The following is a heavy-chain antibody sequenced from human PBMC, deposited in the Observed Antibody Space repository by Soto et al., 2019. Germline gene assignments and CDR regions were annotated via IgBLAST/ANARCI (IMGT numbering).Heavy chain of an antibody. CDR2: IYHSGST. Sequence: SETLSLTCAVSGGSISSGGYSWSWIRQPPGKGLEWIGYIYHSGSTYYNPSLKSRVTISVDRSTSTAYMELSSLRSEDTAVYYCASWDSSSRSDWFDPWGQGTLVTVSS. V-gene: IGHV4-30-2*02. D-gene: IGHD6-13*01. CDR3: ASWDSSSRSDWFDP. J-gene: IGHJ5*02. CDR1: GGSISSGGYS.